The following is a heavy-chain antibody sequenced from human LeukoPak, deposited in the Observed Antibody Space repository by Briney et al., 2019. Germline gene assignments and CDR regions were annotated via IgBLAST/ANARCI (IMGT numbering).Heavy chain of an antibody. J-gene: IGHJ6*03. CDR2: IRYNGNNQ. CDR1: GFTFSSYW. Sequence: GGSLRLSCAASGFTFSSYWMHWVRQAPGKGLEWGAFIRYNGNNQYYADSVKGRFTISRDNSKNTLYLQMNSLKGDDTAVYYCAKDSAFYYIDVWGKGTTVIISS. V-gene: IGHV3-30*02. D-gene: IGHD3-10*01. CDR3: AKDSAFYYIDV.